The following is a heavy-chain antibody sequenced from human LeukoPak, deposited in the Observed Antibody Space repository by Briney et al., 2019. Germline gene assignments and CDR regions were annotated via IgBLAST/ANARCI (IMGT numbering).Heavy chain of an antibody. J-gene: IGHJ4*02. CDR2: ISAYNGNT. CDR1: GYTFTSYG. CDR3: ARAIRTGTTGYYFDY. Sequence: ASVKVSCKASGYTFTSYGISWVRQAPGQGLEWMGWISAYNGNTNYAQKLQGRVTMTTDTSTSTAYMELRSLRSDDTAVYYCARAIRTGTTGYYFDYWGQGTLVTVSS. D-gene: IGHD1-1*01. V-gene: IGHV1-18*01.